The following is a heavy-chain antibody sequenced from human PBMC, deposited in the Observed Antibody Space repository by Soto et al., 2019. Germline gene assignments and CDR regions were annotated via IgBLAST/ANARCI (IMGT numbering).Heavy chain of an antibody. D-gene: IGHD5-12*01. CDR3: VSVVAIPGYPDN. Sequence: QVQLVQSGAEVRQPASSVKVSCKTPGGTFSSYAISWVRQAPGQGLEWMGGIGPIVDTSTYAQKFQGRVTITADESTSTVYMEMTSLRSDDTAVYYCVSVVAIPGYPDNWGQGTLVTVSS. CDR2: IGPIVDTS. CDR1: GGTFSSYA. V-gene: IGHV1-69*12. J-gene: IGHJ4*02.